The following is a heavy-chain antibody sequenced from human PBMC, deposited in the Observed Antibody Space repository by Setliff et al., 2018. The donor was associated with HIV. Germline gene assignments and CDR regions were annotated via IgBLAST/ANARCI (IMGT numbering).Heavy chain of an antibody. V-gene: IGHV1-69*13. CDR1: GGTFSSYA. CDR3: ARARRSSMVRGTYFDY. J-gene: IGHJ4*02. CDR2: IIPIFGTA. D-gene: IGHD3-10*01. Sequence: GPSVKVSCKASGGTFSSYAISWVRQAPGQGLEWMGGIIPIFGTANYAQKFQGRVTITADESTSTAYMELSSLRSEDTAVYYCARARRSSMVRGTYFDYWGQGTLVTVSS.